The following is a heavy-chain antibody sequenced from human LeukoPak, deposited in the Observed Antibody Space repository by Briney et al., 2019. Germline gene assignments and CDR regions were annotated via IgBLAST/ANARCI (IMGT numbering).Heavy chain of an antibody. V-gene: IGHV3-15*07. Sequence: PGGSLRLSCAASGLTFSSHWMNWVRQAPGKGLEWVGRIRSNSDGGTIDYAAPVKGRFTLSRDDSKTTLYLQMNSLQTEDTAVYYCATDFYDSTWGQGTLVTVSS. CDR1: GLTFSSHW. CDR3: ATDFYDST. D-gene: IGHD3-22*01. J-gene: IGHJ5*02. CDR2: IRSNSDGGTI.